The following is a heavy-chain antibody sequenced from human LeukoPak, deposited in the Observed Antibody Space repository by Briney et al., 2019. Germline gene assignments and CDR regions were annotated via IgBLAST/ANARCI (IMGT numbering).Heavy chain of an antibody. CDR1: GYTFTSYY. D-gene: IGHD1-26*01. Sequence: ASVKVSCKASGYTFTSYYMHWVRQAPGQGLEWMGIINPSGGSTSYAQKFQGRVTMTRDMSTSTVYMELSSLRSEDTAVYYCARGGSGSYWYKYYYYYMDVWGKGTTVTISS. CDR2: INPSGGST. CDR3: ARGGSGSYWYKYYYYYMDV. J-gene: IGHJ6*03. V-gene: IGHV1-46*01.